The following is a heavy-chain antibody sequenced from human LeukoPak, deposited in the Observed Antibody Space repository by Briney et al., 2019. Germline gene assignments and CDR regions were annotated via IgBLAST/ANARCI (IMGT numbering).Heavy chain of an antibody. J-gene: IGHJ4*02. CDR1: GYSISSGYY. V-gene: IGHV4-38-2*01. D-gene: IGHD3-3*01. Sequence: SETLSLTCAVSGYSISSGYYWGWIRPPPGKGLEWIGSIHHSGSTYYNPSLKSRVTISVDTSKNQFSLKLSSVTAADTAVYYCARGVRTIFGVVRPSLAYYFDYWGQGTLVTVSS. CDR2: IHHSGST. CDR3: ARGVRTIFGVVRPSLAYYFDY.